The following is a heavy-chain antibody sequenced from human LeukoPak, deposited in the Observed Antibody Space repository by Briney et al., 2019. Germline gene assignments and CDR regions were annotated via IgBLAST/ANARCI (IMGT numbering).Heavy chain of an antibody. CDR1: GFAFSGST. D-gene: IGHD1-26*01. CDR2: IRSKPSSYAT. Sequence: PGGSLRLSCAASGFAFSGSTVHWVRRASGKGLEWVGRIRSKPSSYATVYAESVKGRFTISRDDSKSTAYLQMNSLKTEDTAVYYCSSGTDYYDYGMDVWGQGTTITVSS. J-gene: IGHJ6*02. V-gene: IGHV3-73*01. CDR3: SSGTDYYDYGMDV.